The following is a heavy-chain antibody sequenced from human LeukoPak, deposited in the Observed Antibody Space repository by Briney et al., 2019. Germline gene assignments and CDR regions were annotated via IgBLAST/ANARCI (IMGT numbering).Heavy chain of an antibody. D-gene: IGHD2-15*01. CDR2: IHPDGTET. J-gene: IGHJ4*02. Sequence: GGSLRLSCAASGFTFNHYWMSWVRQIPGTGLQWVAKIHPDGTETHYADSVKGRFTFSRDNAKNSMYLQMNSLTADDTAVHYCVRERAGSDYWGQGTLVTVSS. V-gene: IGHV3-7*01. CDR3: VRERAGSDY. CDR1: GFTFNHYW.